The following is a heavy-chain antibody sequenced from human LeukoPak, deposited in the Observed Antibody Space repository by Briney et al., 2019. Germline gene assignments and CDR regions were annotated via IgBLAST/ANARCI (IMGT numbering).Heavy chain of an antibody. D-gene: IGHD3-16*01. V-gene: IGHV3-21*01. CDR3: ARRGGLSSGRGFDH. J-gene: IGHJ4*02. CDR1: GFYFNYYD. CDR2: ISSKSTYI. Sequence: GGSLRLSCVASGFYFNYYDMNWVRQAPGKGLEWVSSISSKSTYIDSADSTKGRLTISRDNANNSVFLQMSSLRPEDTAVYYCARRGGLSSGRGFDHWGQGTLVTVSS.